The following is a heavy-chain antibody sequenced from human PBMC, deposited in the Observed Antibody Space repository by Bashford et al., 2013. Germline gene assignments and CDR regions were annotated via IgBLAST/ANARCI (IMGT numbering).Heavy chain of an antibody. CDR3: ARGLKDGVHGVSFDY. Sequence: SETLSLTCAVYGGSFSGYYWSWIRQPPGKGLEWIGEINHSGSTNYNPSLKSRVTISVDTSKNQFSLKLSSLTAADTAVYYCARGLKDGVHGVSFDYWGQGTLVTVSS. D-gene: IGHD3-3*01. J-gene: IGHJ4*02. V-gene: IGHV4-34*01. CDR2: INHSGST. CDR1: GGSFSGYY.